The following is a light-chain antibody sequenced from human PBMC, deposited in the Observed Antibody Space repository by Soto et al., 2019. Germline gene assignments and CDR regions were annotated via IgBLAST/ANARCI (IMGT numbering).Light chain of an antibody. CDR2: DNN. J-gene: IGLJ2*01. CDR1: SSNIGAGYD. Sequence: QSALTQPPSVSGAPGQRVTISCTGSSSNIGAGYDVHWYQQLPGTAPKVLIYDNNNRPSGVPDRFSGSKSGTSAFLAITGLQAEDEADYYCHSYDVSLSGPVFGGGTKLTVL. CDR3: HSYDVSLSGPV. V-gene: IGLV1-40*01.